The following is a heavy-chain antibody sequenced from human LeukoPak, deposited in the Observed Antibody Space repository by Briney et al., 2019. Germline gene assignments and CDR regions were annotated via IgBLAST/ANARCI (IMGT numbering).Heavy chain of an antibody. D-gene: IGHD1-26*01. CDR2: IHIDGSTT. CDR1: GFTFSTYW. J-gene: IGHJ5*02. CDR3: AKVSGSSP. Sequence: GGSLRLSCAASGFTFSTYWMHWVRQAPGRGLVWVSRIHIDGSTTNYADSVKGRFTISRDNAKNTLYLQMNSLRAEDTAVYYCAKVSGSSPWGQGTLVTVSS. V-gene: IGHV3-74*01.